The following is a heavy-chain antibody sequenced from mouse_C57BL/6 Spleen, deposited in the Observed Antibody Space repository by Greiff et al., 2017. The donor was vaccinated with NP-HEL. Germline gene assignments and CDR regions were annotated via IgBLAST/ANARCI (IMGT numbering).Heavy chain of an antibody. J-gene: IGHJ2*01. CDR2: IHPNSGST. V-gene: IGHV1-64*01. CDR1: GYTFTSYW. Sequence: VQLQQPGAELVKPGASVKLSCKASGYTFTSYWMHWVKQRPGQGLEWIGMIHPNSGSTNYNEKFKSKATLTVDKSSSTAYMQLSSLTSEDSAVYYCARSDPEGLLDYWGQGTTLTVSS. D-gene: IGHD3-3*01. CDR3: ARSDPEGLLDY.